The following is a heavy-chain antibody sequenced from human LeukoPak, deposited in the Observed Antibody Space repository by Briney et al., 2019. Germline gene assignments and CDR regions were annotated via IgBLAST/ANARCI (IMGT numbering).Heavy chain of an antibody. CDR1: GFTFSNFG. CDR3: VRGSGGNGYGYWGDN. D-gene: IGHD5-12*01. CDR2: IWYHGNEI. V-gene: IGHV3-33*01. Sequence: GGSLRLSCAASGFTFSNFGMHWVRKAPGKGLEWVAVIWYHGNEILYVDSVKGRFTISRDNFRNTLYLQMNSLRAEDSAVYYCVRGSGGNGYGYWGDNGGQGTLVTVSS. J-gene: IGHJ4*02.